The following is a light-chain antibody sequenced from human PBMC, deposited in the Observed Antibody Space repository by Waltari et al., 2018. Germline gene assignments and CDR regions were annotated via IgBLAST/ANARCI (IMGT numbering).Light chain of an antibody. CDR3: AAWDASLGAWL. CDR2: MND. CDR1: SSNIETNN. Sequence: QSVLTQPPSASGAPGQRVTISCSGSSSNIETNNVYWYQQVPGTAPKNHIYMNDDRPCGVPDRFSGSKSGTSASLAISGLRSEDEAHYYCAAWDASLGAWLFGGGTKLTVL. V-gene: IGLV1-47*01. J-gene: IGLJ3*02.